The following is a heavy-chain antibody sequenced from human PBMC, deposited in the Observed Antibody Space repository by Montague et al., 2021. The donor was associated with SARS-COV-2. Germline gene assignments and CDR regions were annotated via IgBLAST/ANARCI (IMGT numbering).Heavy chain of an antibody. CDR1: GGSISNYY. D-gene: IGHD2-15*01. V-gene: IGHV4-59*01. CDR2: IYYSGST. CDR3: ARGGGYYYCGLDV. J-gene: IGHJ6*02. Sequence: SETLSLTCTVSGGSISNYYWSWVRQPPGMKREWMGGIYYSGSTXXXTSXKRRVTISLDTSKNQFSLKVTSVTAADTAVYYCARGGGYYYCGLDVWGPGTTVTVSS.